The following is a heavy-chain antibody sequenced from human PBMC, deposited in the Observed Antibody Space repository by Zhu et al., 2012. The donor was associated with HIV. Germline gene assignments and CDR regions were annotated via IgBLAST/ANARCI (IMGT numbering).Heavy chain of an antibody. CDR3: ARGRASSXTTWYFDV. CDR1: GASVSSGNHY. D-gene: IGHD6-6*01. Sequence: QVQLQESGPRLVKPSETLSLTCTVSGASVSSGNHYWSWIRQPPGKGLEWIGNIYYSGNTNYNISLKSRVIISVDVSKNQFSLNVKSVTAADTAEYYCARGRASSXTTWYFDVW. J-gene: IGHJ2*01. V-gene: IGHV4-61*01. CDR2: IYYSGNT.